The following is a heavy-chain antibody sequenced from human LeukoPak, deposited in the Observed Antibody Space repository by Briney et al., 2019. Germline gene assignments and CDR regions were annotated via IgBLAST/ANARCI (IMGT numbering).Heavy chain of an antibody. V-gene: IGHV3-33*01. Sequence: GGSLRLSCAASGFTFSSYGMHWVRQAPGKGLEWVAIIWYDGGNIDYADSVKGRFTISRDNAKNSLYLQMNSLRAEDTAVYYCARGGYTFGYDDYWGQGTLVTVSS. CDR2: IWYDGGNI. D-gene: IGHD5-18*01. J-gene: IGHJ4*02. CDR3: ARGGYTFGYDDY. CDR1: GFTFSSYG.